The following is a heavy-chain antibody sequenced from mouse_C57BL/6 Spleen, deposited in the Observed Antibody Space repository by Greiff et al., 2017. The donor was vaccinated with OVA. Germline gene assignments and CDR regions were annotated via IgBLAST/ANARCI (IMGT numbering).Heavy chain of an antibody. CDR2: ISSGGDYI. Sequence: EVQRVESGEGLVKPGGSLKLSCAASGFTFSSYAMSWVRQTPEKRLEWVAYISSGGDYIYYADTVKGRFTISRDNARNTLYLHMSKQNSEDTARYYCTREGGGYAMDYWGQGTSGTVSS. V-gene: IGHV5-9-1*02. CDR3: TREGGGYAMDY. J-gene: IGHJ4*01. CDR1: GFTFSSYA.